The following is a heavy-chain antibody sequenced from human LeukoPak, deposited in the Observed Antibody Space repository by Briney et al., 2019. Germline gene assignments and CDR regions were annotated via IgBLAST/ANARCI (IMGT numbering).Heavy chain of an antibody. CDR3: ARNVGWYSHDS. Sequence: PETLSLTCTVSGDSLRSHYWSGIRQPPGKVLEWIGYIYGSGSTHYDPSLRSRVTISEDTSKNQFSLKLTSVTAADTAVYYCARNVGWYSHDSWGQGTLVTVSS. J-gene: IGHJ4*02. V-gene: IGHV4-59*08. D-gene: IGHD6-19*01. CDR1: GDSLRSHY. CDR2: IYGSGST.